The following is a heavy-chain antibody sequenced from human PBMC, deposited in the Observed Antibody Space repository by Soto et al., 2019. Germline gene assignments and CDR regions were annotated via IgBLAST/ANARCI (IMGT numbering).Heavy chain of an antibody. CDR3: ARHWYCSSTSCYYYYYYYGMDV. V-gene: IGHV4-39*01. D-gene: IGHD2-2*01. J-gene: IGHJ6*02. CDR2: IYYSGST. Sequence: PSETLSLTCTVSGGSISSSSYYWGWIRQPPGKGLEWIGSIYYSGSTYYNPSLKSRVTISVDTSKNQFSLKLSSVTAADTAVYYCARHWYCSSTSCYYYYYYYGMDVWGQGTTVTVS. CDR1: GGSISSSSYY.